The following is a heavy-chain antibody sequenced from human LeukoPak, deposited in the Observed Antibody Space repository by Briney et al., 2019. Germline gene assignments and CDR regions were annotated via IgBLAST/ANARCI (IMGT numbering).Heavy chain of an antibody. Sequence: ASMKVSCKASGYTFTSYDIDWVRQATGQGLEWMGWMNPNSGNTGYAQKFQGRVTMTRSTSISTAYMELSSLRSEDTAVYYCATASTVTTERGSVVRAFDIWGQGTMVTVSS. CDR3: ATASTVTTERGSVVRAFDI. D-gene: IGHD4-17*01. CDR2: MNPNSGNT. J-gene: IGHJ3*02. CDR1: GYTFTSYD. V-gene: IGHV1-8*01.